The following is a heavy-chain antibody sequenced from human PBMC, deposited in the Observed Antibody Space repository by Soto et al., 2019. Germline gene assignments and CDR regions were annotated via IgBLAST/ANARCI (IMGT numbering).Heavy chain of an antibody. CDR2: IWYDGSNK. V-gene: IGHV3-33*01. CDR3: ASSIN. J-gene: IGHJ4*02. Sequence: GGSLRLSCAASGFPFSSYGMHWVRQAPGKGLDWVAVIWYDGSNKDYADSVKGRFTISRGNSKNTLFLQMNNLRVDDTAVYYCASSINWGQGTLVTVS. CDR1: GFPFSSYG.